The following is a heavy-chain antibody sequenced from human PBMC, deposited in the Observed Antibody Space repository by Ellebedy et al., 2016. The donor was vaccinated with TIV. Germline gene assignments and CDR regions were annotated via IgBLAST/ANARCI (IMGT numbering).Heavy chain of an antibody. CDR2: IYYSGST. CDR1: GGSISSGGYY. D-gene: IGHD3-10*01. Sequence: SETLSLTCTVSGGSISSGGYYWSWIRQHPGKGLEWIGYIYYSGSTYYNPSLKSRVTISVDTSKNQFSLKLSSVTAADTAVYYCARDKRDGSGTEKEHDAFDIWGQGTMVTVSS. J-gene: IGHJ3*02. V-gene: IGHV4-31*03. CDR3: ARDKRDGSGTEKEHDAFDI.